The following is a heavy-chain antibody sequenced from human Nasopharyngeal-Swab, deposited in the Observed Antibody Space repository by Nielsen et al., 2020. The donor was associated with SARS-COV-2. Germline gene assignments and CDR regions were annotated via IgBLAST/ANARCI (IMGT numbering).Heavy chain of an antibody. J-gene: IGHJ4*02. Sequence: WVRQAPGQGLEWMGGIIPIFGTANYAQKFQGRVTITADESTSTACMELSSLRSEDTAVYYCARGLAGSIAGAYYYDSSGYYYFYYFDYWGQGTLVTVSS. CDR2: IIPIFGTA. D-gene: IGHD3-22*01. CDR3: ARGLAGSIAGAYYYDSSGYYYFYYFDY. V-gene: IGHV1-69*01.